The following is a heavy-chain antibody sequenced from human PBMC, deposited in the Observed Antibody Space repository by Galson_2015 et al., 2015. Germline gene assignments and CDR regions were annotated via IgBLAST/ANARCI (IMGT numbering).Heavy chain of an antibody. CDR1: GGSFSGYY. Sequence: SEPLSLTCAVYGGSFSGYYWSWIRQPPGQGLEWIGEINHSGSTNYNPSLKSRVTISVDTSKNQFSLKLSSVTAADTAVYYCASTLELSDAFDIWGQGTMVTVSS. J-gene: IGHJ3*02. D-gene: IGHD1-7*01. V-gene: IGHV4-34*01. CDR2: INHSGST. CDR3: ASTLELSDAFDI.